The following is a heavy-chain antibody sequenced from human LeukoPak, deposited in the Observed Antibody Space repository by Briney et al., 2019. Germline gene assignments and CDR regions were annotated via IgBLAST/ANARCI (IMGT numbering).Heavy chain of an antibody. J-gene: IGHJ6*03. V-gene: IGHV3-7*01. Sequence: GGSLRLSCAVSGFSFDTYWMTWVRQAPGKGLEWVANIKQDGSEKYYVDSVKGRFTISRDNAKNSLYLQMNSLRAEDTAVYYCAKSRGPSVYYYYMDVWGIGTTVTVSS. D-gene: IGHD3-10*01. CDR3: AKSRGPSVYYYYMDV. CDR2: IKQDGSEK. CDR1: GFSFDTYW.